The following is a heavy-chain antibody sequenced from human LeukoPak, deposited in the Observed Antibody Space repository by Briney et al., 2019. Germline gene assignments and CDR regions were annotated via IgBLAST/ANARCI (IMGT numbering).Heavy chain of an antibody. J-gene: IGHJ6*02. CDR2: IPYDGSNK. Sequence: GGSLRLSCAASGFTFSSYAMHWVRQAPGKGLEWVAVIPYDGSNKYYADSVKGRFTISRDNSKNTLYLQMNSLRAEDTAVYYCARDGGVVPAAMLGYYYYGMDVWGQGTTVTVSS. CDR3: ARDGGVVPAAMLGYYYYGMDV. D-gene: IGHD2-2*01. V-gene: IGHV3-30-3*01. CDR1: GFTFSSYA.